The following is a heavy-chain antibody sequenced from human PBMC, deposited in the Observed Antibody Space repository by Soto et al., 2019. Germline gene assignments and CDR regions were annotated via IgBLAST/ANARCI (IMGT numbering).Heavy chain of an antibody. CDR2: MYYSGST. CDR3: ARDPGSGSYYGWFDP. V-gene: IGHV4-31*03. D-gene: IGHD3-10*01. Sequence: PSETLSLTCTVSGGSISSGGYYWTWIRQHPGQGLEWIGYMYYSGSTYYTPSLESRVTLSVDTSTKQFSLKVSSVTAADTAVYYCARDPGSGSYYGWFDPWGQGPPVPAS. J-gene: IGHJ5*02. CDR1: GGSISSGGYY.